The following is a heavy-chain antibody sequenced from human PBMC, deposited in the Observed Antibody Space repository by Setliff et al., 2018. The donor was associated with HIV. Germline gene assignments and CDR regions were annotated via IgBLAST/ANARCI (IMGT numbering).Heavy chain of an antibody. Sequence: ASVKVSCETSGYFISEFYIHWVQQAPGKGLEWVGRVNTEDGETIYAEKFQDRVTITTDTSTDTAYMELSSLRFADTAVYYCARSGGGWYNWFEPWGPGTPVTRLL. CDR1: GYFISEFY. CDR2: VNTEDGET. D-gene: IGHD3-16*01. J-gene: IGHJ5*02. CDR3: ARSGGGWYNWFEP. V-gene: IGHV1-69-2*01.